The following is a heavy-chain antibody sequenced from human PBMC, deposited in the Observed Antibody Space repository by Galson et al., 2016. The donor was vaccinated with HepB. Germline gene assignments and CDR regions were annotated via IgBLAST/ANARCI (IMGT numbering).Heavy chain of an antibody. CDR2: ISVYNGNT. CDR3: ARASDCSGGNCYFDS. D-gene: IGHD2-15*01. V-gene: IGHV1-18*01. Sequence: SVKVSCKASGYTFSAYATTWVRQAPGQGLEWMGWISVYNGNTYYAQRFRGRVTMTTDTSTSTAYMELRSLRSDDTAVYYCARASDCSGGNCYFDSWGQGTLVTVSS. J-gene: IGHJ4*03. CDR1: GYTFSAYA.